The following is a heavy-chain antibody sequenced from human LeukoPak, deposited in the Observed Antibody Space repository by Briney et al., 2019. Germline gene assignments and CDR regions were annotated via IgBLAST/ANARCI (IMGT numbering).Heavy chain of an antibody. J-gene: IGHJ6*03. D-gene: IGHD1-7*01. CDR1: GGSISSYY. CDR2: IYTSGST. Sequence: PSETLSLTCTVSGGSISSYYWSWIRQPAGKGLEWIGRIYTSGSTNYNPSLKSRVTMSVDTSKNQFSLKLSSVTAADTAVYYCARDQLELRNYYYYMDVWGKGITVTVSS. CDR3: ARDQLELRNYYYYMDV. V-gene: IGHV4-4*07.